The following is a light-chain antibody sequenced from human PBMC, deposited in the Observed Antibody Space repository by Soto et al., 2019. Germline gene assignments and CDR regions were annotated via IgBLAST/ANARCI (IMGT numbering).Light chain of an antibody. CDR1: RSDVGSYDF. V-gene: IGLV2-23*02. CDR3: CSYTGSSTFDVV. CDR2: EVT. Sequence: QSALTQPASVSGSPGQSITISCTGSRSDVGSYDFVSWYQHHPGKAPKLIIFEVTKRPSGVSTRFSGSKSGNAASLTISGLQAEDEADYYCCSYTGSSTFDVVFGGGTKVTVL. J-gene: IGLJ2*01.